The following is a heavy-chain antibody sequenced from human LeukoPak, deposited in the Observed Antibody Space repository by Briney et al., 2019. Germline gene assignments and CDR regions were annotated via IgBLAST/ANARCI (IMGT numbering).Heavy chain of an antibody. J-gene: IGHJ3*02. CDR2: ISGSGGST. V-gene: IGHV3-23*01. CDR3: AKALRGPGYYDSSAYQALGAFDI. D-gene: IGHD3-22*01. CDR1: GFTFSSYA. Sequence: PGGSLRLSCAASGFTFSSYAMSWVRQAPGKGLEWVSAISGSGGSTYYADSVKGRFTISRDNSKNTLYLQMNSLRAEDTAVYYCAKALRGPGYYDSSAYQALGAFDIWGQGTMVTVSS.